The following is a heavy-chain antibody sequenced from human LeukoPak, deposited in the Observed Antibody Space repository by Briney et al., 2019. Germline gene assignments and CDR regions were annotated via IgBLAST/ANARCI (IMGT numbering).Heavy chain of an antibody. CDR1: GGTFSSYA. D-gene: IGHD3/OR15-3a*01. Sequence: PVKVSCKASGGTFSSYAISWVRQAPGQGLEWMGRIIPILGIANYAQKFQGRVTITADNSTSTAYMELSSLRSEDTAVYYCARGDLPSDYWGQGTLVTVSS. CDR3: ARGDLPSDY. V-gene: IGHV1-69*04. CDR2: IIPILGIA. J-gene: IGHJ4*02.